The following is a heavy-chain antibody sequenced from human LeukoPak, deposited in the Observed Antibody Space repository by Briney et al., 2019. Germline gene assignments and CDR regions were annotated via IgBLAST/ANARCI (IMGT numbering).Heavy chain of an antibody. J-gene: IGHJ4*02. CDR1: GGSFSGYY. Sequence: SETLSLTCAVYGGSFSGYYWSWIRQPPGKGLEWIGEINHSGSTNYNPSLKSRVTISVDTSKNQFSLKLGSVTAADTAVYYCARGRSSWYLQTLSYFDYWGQGTLVTVSS. CDR2: INHSGST. V-gene: IGHV4-34*01. CDR3: ARGRSSWYLQTLSYFDY. D-gene: IGHD6-13*01.